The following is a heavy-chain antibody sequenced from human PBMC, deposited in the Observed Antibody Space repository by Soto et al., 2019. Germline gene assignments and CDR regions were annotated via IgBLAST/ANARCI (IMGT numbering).Heavy chain of an antibody. CDR2: ISAYNGNT. J-gene: IGHJ6*02. CDR1: GYTFTSYG. D-gene: IGHD2-8*01. CDR3: ARVFQRMVSKYYYYYGMDV. Sequence: QVQLVQSGAEVKKPGASVKVSCKASGYTFTSYGISWVRQAPGQGLEWMGWISAYNGNTNYAQKLQGRVTMTTDTSTSTAYMELRSLRSDDTAVYYCARVFQRMVSKYYYYYGMDVWGQGTTVTVSS. V-gene: IGHV1-18*01.